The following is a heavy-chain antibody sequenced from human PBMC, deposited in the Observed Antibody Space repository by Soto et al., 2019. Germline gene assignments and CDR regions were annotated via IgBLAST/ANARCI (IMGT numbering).Heavy chain of an antibody. Sequence: SLRLSCAASGFTFSSYSMHWVRQAPGRGLEWVSYISDHGTYTDYSDSVKGRFTVSRDNAKNSLFLQMNSLRVEDTAVYYCAREVRGRGYPNWFDPWGQGTLVTVSS. CDR3: AREVRGRGYPNWFDP. V-gene: IGHV3-48*03. CDR1: GFTFSSYS. J-gene: IGHJ5*02. D-gene: IGHD5-18*01. CDR2: ISDHGTYT.